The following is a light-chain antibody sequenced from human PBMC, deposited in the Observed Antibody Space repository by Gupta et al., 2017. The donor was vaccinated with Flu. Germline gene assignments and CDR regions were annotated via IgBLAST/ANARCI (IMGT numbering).Light chain of an antibody. V-gene: IGKV1-27*01. Sequence: DIQMTQSPSSLSASVGDRVTITCRASQGISSYLAWYRQRPGKVPELLIFTASTLQSGVPSRFSGDGSGTDFTLTVSTLQPEDVATYYCQQDYSAPFTFGHGTKVDIK. CDR3: QQDYSAPFT. CDR2: TAS. CDR1: QGISSY. J-gene: IGKJ3*01.